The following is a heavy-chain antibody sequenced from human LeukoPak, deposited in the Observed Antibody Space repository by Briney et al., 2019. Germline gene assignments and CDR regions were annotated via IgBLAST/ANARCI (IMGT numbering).Heavy chain of an antibody. D-gene: IGHD3-9*01. CDR1: GGSISSGGYY. J-gene: IGHJ6*02. CDR3: ARDILTGPYYYYYGMDV. CDR2: IYYSGST. V-gene: IGHV4-31*03. Sequence: SETLSLTCTVSGGSISSGGYYWSCIRQHPGKRLESIGYIYYSGSTYYNPSLKSRVTISVDTSKNQFSLKLSSVTAADTAVYYCARDILTGPYYYYYGMDVWGQGTTVTVSS.